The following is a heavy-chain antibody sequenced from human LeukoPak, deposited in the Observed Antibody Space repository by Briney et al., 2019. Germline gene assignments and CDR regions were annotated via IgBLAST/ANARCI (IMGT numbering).Heavy chain of an antibody. V-gene: IGHV1-2*02. J-gene: IGHJ4*02. CDR2: LNPKTGGT. CDR1: GYTFTGYY. CDR3: ARATAENDH. Sequence: GAPVKVSCKASGYTFTGYYLHWVRQAPGQGLEWMGWLNPKTGGTSYAQKFQGRVTMARDTSISTVNMELSRLTSDDTAVYYCARATAENDHWGQGTLVTVSS. D-gene: IGHD1-14*01.